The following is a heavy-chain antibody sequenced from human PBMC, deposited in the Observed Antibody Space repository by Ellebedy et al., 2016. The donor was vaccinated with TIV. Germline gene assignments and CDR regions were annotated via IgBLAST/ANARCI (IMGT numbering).Heavy chain of an antibody. CDR1: GFTVSSNY. CDR2: IYSCGST. CDR3: AMNNLPSLPVN. Sequence: GESLKISXAASGFTVSSNYMSWVRQAPGKGLEWVSVIYSCGSTYYADSVKGRFTISRDNSKNTLYLQMNSLRDEDTAVYYCAMNNLPSLPVNWGQGTLVTVSS. D-gene: IGHD1/OR15-1a*01. V-gene: IGHV3-66*03. J-gene: IGHJ4*02.